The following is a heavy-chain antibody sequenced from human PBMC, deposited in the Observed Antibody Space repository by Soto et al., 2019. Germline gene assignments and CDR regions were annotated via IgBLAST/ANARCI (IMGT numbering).Heavy chain of an antibody. CDR2: INPSGGGT. J-gene: IGHJ3*02. CDR1: GYTFTSYG. Sequence: GASVKVSCKASGYTFTSYGISWVRQAPGQGLEWMGIINPSGGGTAYAQKFQGRVTMTRDTSTSTVYMELSSLRSEDTAVYYCARSDIVGDGAFDIWGQGTMVTVSS. V-gene: IGHV1-46*03. CDR3: ARSDIVGDGAFDI. D-gene: IGHD1-26*01.